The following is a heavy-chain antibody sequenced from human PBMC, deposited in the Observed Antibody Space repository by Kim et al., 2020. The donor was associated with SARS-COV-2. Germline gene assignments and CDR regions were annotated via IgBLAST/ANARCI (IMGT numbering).Heavy chain of an antibody. D-gene: IGHD1-26*01. CDR3: ARASSGSYLHHFDY. J-gene: IGHJ4*02. Sequence: ADPGKGRFTIARDNSKNTLYLQMNSLRAEDTAVYYCARASSGSYLHHFDYWGQGTLVTVSS. V-gene: IGHV3-30*01.